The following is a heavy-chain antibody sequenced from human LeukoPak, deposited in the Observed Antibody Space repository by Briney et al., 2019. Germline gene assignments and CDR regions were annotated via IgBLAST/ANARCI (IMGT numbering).Heavy chain of an antibody. J-gene: IGHJ5*02. CDR1: GYTFTSYG. D-gene: IGHD3-16*01. Sequence: ASVKVSCKASGYTFTSYGISWVRQAPGQGLEWMGWISAYNGNTNYAQKLQARVTMTTETSTSTAYMELRSLRSDDTAVYYCARGKFRLSDSWFDPWGQGTLVTVSS. V-gene: IGHV1-18*01. CDR2: ISAYNGNT. CDR3: ARGKFRLSDSWFDP.